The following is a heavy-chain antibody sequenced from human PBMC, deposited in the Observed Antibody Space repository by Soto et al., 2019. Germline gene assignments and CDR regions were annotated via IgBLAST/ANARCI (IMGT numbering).Heavy chain of an antibody. D-gene: IGHD2-15*01. Sequence: SVKVSCKASGGTFSSYTISWVRQAPGQGLEWMGRIIPILGIANYAQKFQGRVTITADKSTSTAYMELSSLRSEDTAVYYCAREAVVAATWFDPWGQGTLVTVSS. CDR2: IIPILGIA. CDR3: AREAVVAATWFDP. J-gene: IGHJ5*02. CDR1: GGTFSSYT. V-gene: IGHV1-69*04.